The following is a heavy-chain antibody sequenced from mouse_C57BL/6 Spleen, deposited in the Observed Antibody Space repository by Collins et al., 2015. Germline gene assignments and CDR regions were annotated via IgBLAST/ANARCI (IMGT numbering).Heavy chain of an antibody. J-gene: IGHJ1*01. D-gene: IGHD3-3*01. Sequence: QVQLQQSGPELVKPGASVRISCKASGYTFTSYYIRWVKQRPGQGLEWIGWIYPGNVNTKYNEKFKGKATLTADKSSSTAYMQLSSLTSEDSAVYFCARGGTDWYFDVWGAGTTVTVSS. CDR1: GYTFTSYY. CDR3: ARGGTDWYFDV. CDR2: IYPGNVNT. V-gene: IGHV1S56*01.